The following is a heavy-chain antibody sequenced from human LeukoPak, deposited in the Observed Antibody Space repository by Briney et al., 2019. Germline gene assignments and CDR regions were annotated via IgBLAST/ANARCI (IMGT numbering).Heavy chain of an antibody. CDR2: ISGSGRST. Sequence: GGSLRLSCAASRFTFSSYVMGWVRQAPGKGLECVSAISGSGRSTYYADSVKGRFTISREDSKNTLYLQMNILRAEDTAKYYCARVSGNIQIWPQPFGDGMDVWGQGTTVTVSS. CDR1: RFTFSSYV. J-gene: IGHJ6*02. D-gene: IGHD3-10*01. V-gene: IGHV3-23*01. CDR3: ARVSGNIQIWPQPFGDGMDV.